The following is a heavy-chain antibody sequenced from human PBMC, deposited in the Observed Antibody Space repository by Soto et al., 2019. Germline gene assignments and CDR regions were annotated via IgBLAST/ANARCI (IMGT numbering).Heavy chain of an antibody. Sequence: SVKVSCKASGGTFSSYAISWVRQAPGQGLEWMGGIIPIFGTANYAQKFQGRVTITADESTSTAYMELSSLRSEDTAVYYCARVLGYASSWWRHSAFDIWGQGTMVTVSS. CDR2: IIPIFGTA. J-gene: IGHJ3*02. CDR1: GGTFSSYA. D-gene: IGHD6-13*01. CDR3: ARVLGYASSWWRHSAFDI. V-gene: IGHV1-69*13.